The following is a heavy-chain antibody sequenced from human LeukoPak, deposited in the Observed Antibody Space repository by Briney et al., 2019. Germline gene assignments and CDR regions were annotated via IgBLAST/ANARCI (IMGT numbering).Heavy chain of an antibody. V-gene: IGHV1-8*01. D-gene: IGHD3-22*01. CDR2: MNPNSGNT. Sequence: ASVKVSCKASGYTFTSYDINWVRQATGQGLEWMGWMNPNSGNTGYAQKFQGRVTMTRNTSISTAYMELSSLRSEDTAVYYCARGSSWLLLRPFDYWGQGTLVTVSS. J-gene: IGHJ4*02. CDR3: ARGSSWLLLRPFDY. CDR1: GYTFTSYD.